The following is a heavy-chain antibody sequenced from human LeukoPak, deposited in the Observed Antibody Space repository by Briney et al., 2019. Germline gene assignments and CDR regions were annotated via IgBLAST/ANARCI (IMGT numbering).Heavy chain of an antibody. D-gene: IGHD2-2*01. CDR2: IQAKAYGGAT. CDR3: TRAPHPRCSSSGCYLDY. V-gene: IGHV3-49*04. J-gene: IGHJ4*02. Sequence: GRSLRLSCSTSGFTFGNYAMSWVRQAPGKGLEWVGFIQAKAYGGATKYAASVNGRFSISRDDSQSIANLQMNDLKTEDTAVYYCTRAPHPRCSSSGCYLDYWGQGTLVTVSS. CDR1: GFTFGNYA.